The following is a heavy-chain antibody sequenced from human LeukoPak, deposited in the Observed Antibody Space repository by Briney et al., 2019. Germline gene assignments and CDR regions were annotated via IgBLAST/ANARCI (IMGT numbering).Heavy chain of an antibody. Sequence: PGGSLRLSCAASGFTFSSYWMSWVRQAPGKGLVWVSRVNGDGSSTTYADSVKGRFTISRDSAKNTAYLQMSSLRAEDTAVYYCARPQHGDLYAFDIWGHGTMVTVSS. CDR3: ARPQHGDLYAFDI. J-gene: IGHJ3*02. CDR2: VNGDGSST. D-gene: IGHD4-17*01. CDR1: GFTFSSYW. V-gene: IGHV3-74*01.